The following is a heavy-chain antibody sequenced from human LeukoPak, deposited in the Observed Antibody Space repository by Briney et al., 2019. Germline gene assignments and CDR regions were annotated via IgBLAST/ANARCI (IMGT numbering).Heavy chain of an antibody. J-gene: IGHJ4*02. Sequence: PTGGSLRLSCAASGFTFSSYSMTWVRQAPGKGLEWVSYISSSSSTIYYADSVKGRFTISRDNAKNSLYLQMNSLRDEDTAVYYCARDLIEGSMGATGFDYWGQGTLVTVSS. CDR1: GFTFSSYS. CDR2: ISSSSSTI. V-gene: IGHV3-48*02. D-gene: IGHD1-26*01. CDR3: ARDLIEGSMGATGFDY.